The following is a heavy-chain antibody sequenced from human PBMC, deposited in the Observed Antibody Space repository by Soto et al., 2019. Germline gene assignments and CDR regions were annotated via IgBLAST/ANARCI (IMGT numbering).Heavy chain of an antibody. CDR2: ISAYNGNT. CDR3: ARIGEGWLQLRDDAFDI. CDR1: GYTFTSYG. V-gene: IGHV1-18*01. J-gene: IGHJ3*02. D-gene: IGHD5-12*01. Sequence: ASVKVSCKASGYTFTSYGISWVRQAPGQGLEWMGWISAYNGNTNYAQKLQGRVTMTTDTSTSTAYMELRSLRSDDTAVYYCARIGEGWLQLRDDAFDIWGQGTMVTVSS.